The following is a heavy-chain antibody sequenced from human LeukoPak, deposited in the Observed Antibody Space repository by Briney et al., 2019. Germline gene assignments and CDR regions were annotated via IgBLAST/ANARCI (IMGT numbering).Heavy chain of an antibody. J-gene: IGHJ4*02. CDR1: GFTFSDAW. V-gene: IGHV3-15*01. D-gene: IGHD5-24*01. Sequence: PGGSLRLSCAGSGFTFSDAWMSWLRQAPGKGLEWVGRIKSKVHGGTLEYAAPVKGRFTISRDDSENTLHLEMSSLTTEDTAVYYCATDRDSTHLNYWGQGTLVTVSS. CDR2: IKSKVHGGTL. CDR3: ATDRDSTHLNY.